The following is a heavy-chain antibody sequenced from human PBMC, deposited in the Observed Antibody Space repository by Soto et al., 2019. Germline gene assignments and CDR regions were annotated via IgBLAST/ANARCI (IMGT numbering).Heavy chain of an antibody. Sequence: QVQLVESGGGVVQPGRSLRLSCAASGFTFSRHAMHWVRQAPVKGLEWVAVISYDGSEKYYADSVKSRFTISRDSSKNPLYLQMDSLGPEDTAVYYCAREVGGSSPPGWGQGTLVTVFS. V-gene: IGHV3-30-3*01. CDR2: ISYDGSEK. CDR3: AREVGGSSPPG. J-gene: IGHJ4*02. CDR1: GFTFSRHA. D-gene: IGHD6-6*01.